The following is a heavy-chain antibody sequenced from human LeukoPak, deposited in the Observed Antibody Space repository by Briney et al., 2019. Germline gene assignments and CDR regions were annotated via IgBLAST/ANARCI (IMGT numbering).Heavy chain of an antibody. CDR3: ARFVRAIWSSDY. CDR1: GLTFSSYS. V-gene: IGHV3-48*02. D-gene: IGHD3-10*01. Sequence: GGSLRLFCAASGLTFSSYSVNWVRQAPGKGLECVSSIDRFSTISYADSVKGRFTISRDNDKNSMYLQMNSLRDEDTAVYYCARFVRAIWSSDYWGQGTLVTVSS. J-gene: IGHJ4*02. CDR2: IDRFSTI.